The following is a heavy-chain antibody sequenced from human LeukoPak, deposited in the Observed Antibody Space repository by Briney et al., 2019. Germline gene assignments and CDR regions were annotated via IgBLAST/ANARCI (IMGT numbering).Heavy chain of an antibody. CDR1: GFTFSSYW. Sequence: PGGSLRLSCTASGFTFSSYWMSWVRQAPGKGLEWVANIKHDGSEKYYVDSVKGRFTISRGNAKNSLYLQMNSLRAEDTAVYYCAREGTYYEYVWGSSPGGQGTLVTVSS. CDR2: IKHDGSEK. J-gene: IGHJ4*02. D-gene: IGHD3-16*01. V-gene: IGHV3-7*01. CDR3: AREGTYYEYVWGSSP.